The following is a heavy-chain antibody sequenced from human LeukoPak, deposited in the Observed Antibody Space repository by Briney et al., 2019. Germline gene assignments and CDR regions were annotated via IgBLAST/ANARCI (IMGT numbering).Heavy chain of an antibody. CDR3: ARDAVAGKSPRYYFDY. J-gene: IGHJ4*02. CDR2: ISGSGGST. Sequence: GRSLRLSCAASGFIVSGTYMTWVRQAPGKGLEWVSAISGSGGSTYYADSVKGRFTISRDNSKNTLYLQMNSLRAEDTAVYYCARDAVAGKSPRYYFDYWGQGTLVTVSS. V-gene: IGHV3-23*01. D-gene: IGHD6-19*01. CDR1: GFIVSGTY.